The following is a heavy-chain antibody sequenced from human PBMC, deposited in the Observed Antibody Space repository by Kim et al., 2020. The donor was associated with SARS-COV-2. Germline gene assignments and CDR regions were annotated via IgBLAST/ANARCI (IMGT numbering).Heavy chain of an antibody. J-gene: IGHJ4*02. D-gene: IGHD2-2*01. CDR3: AKAPSSSSPFYFDS. Sequence: ADSVKGRFIIATDNSKNTLFLQMNSLRAEDTALYYCAKAPSSSSPFYFDSWGQGTLVTVSS. V-gene: IGHV3-23*01.